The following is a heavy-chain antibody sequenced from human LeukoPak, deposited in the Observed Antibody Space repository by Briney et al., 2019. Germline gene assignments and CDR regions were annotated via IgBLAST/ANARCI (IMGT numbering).Heavy chain of an antibody. J-gene: IGHJ4*02. CDR1: GYTFTGYY. CDR2: INPNSGGT. V-gene: IGHV1-2*04. CDR3: ACGIAVAPYYFGY. Sequence: GASVKVSCKASGYTFTGYYMHWVRQAPGQGLEWMGWINPNSGGTNYAQKFQGWVTMTRDTSISTAYMELCRLRSDDTAVYYCACGIAVAPYYFGYWGQGTLVTVSS. D-gene: IGHD6-19*01.